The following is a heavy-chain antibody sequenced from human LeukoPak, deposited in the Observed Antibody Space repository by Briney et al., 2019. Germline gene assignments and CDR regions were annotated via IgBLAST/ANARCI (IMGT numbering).Heavy chain of an antibody. J-gene: IGHJ4*02. CDR2: IKQEGSEK. Sequence: GGSLRLSCAASGFTFSSYWMSWVLEAPGKGLEWVANIKQEGSEKYYVDSGKGRFTISRDNAKHSLYLQMNSLRAEDTAVYYCARDLGGYWHYWGQGTLVTVSS. CDR1: GFTFSSYW. CDR3: ARDLGGYWHY. V-gene: IGHV3-7*01. D-gene: IGHD5-18*01.